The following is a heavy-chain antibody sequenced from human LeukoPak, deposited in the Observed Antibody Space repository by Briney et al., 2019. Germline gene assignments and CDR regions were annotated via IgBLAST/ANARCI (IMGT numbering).Heavy chain of an antibody. CDR1: GFTFSSYS. CDR3: ARDSGDSSGYYKPEYFQH. D-gene: IGHD3-22*01. Sequence: KTGGSLRLSCAASGFTFSSYSMNWVRQAPGKGLEWVSSISSSSSYIYYADSVKGRFTTSRDNAKNSLYLQMNSLRAEDTAVYYCARDSGDSSGYYKPEYFQHWGQGTLVTVSS. CDR2: ISSSSSYI. J-gene: IGHJ1*01. V-gene: IGHV3-21*01.